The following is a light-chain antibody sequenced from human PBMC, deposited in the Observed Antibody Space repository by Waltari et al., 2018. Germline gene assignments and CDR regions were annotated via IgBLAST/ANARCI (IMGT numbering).Light chain of an antibody. J-gene: IGLJ2*01. CDR2: VVG. CDR3: CSYTRSGSLV. Sequence: QSALTQPASVSGSPGQSISISCTGTSRDAGGYNFVSWYQRLPGKAPKLIIYVVGNRPSGVSNRFSGSKSGNTASLIISGLQADDEADYYCCSYTRSGSLVFGGGTKLTVL. V-gene: IGLV2-14*03. CDR1: SRDAGGYNF.